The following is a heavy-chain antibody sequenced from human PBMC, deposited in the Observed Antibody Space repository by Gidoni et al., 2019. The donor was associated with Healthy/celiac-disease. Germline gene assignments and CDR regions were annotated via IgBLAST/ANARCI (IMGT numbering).Heavy chain of an antibody. J-gene: IGHJ5*02. Sequence: EVQLVESGGGLVKPGGYLRLSCAASGFTFSSDSMTWVRQAPGQGLEWVSSISSSSSSIYYADSVNGRFTISSDNAKNSLYLQMNSLRAEDTAVYYCARDFYSSGWYRDWFDPWGQGTLVTVSS. CDR3: ARDFYSSGWYRDWFDP. CDR2: ISSSSSSI. D-gene: IGHD6-19*01. V-gene: IGHV3-21*01. CDR1: GFTFSSDS.